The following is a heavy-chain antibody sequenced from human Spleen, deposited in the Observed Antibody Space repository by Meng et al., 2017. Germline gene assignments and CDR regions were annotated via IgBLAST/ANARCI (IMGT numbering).Heavy chain of an antibody. CDR1: GFTFSSYA. CDR2: IYSGGNT. D-gene: IGHD1-26*01. CDR3: AKAQVGANYYYGMDV. V-gene: IGHV3-23*03. Sequence: GESLKISCAASGFTFSSYAMSWVRQAPGKGLEWVSVIYSGGNTYYADSVKGRFTISRDNSKNTLYLQMNSLRDEDTAVYYCAKAQVGANYYYGMDVWGQGTTVTVSS. J-gene: IGHJ6*02.